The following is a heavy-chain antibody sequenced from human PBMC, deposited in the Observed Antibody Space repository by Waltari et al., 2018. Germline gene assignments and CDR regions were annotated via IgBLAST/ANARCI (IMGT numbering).Heavy chain of an antibody. D-gene: IGHD3-22*01. V-gene: IGHV4-34*01. J-gene: IGHJ3*02. CDR1: GGSFSGYY. Sequence: QVQLQQWGAGLLKPSETLSLTCAVYGGSFSGYYWRWIRQPPGKGLEWIGEINHSGSTNYNPSLKSRVTISVDTSKNQFSLKLSSVTAADTAVYYCARGRTITMIRGAFDIWGQGTMVTVSS. CDR3: ARGRTITMIRGAFDI. CDR2: INHSGST.